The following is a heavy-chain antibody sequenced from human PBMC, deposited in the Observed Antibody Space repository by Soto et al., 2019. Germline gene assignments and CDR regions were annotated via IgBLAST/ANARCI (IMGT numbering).Heavy chain of an antibody. Sequence: VGSLRLSCAASGFTFSSYSMNWVRQAPGKGLEWVSSISSSSSYIYYADSVKGRFTIPRDSAKNSLYLQMNSLRAEDTAVYYCARDFPLGYSYGPFDYWGQGTLVTVSS. CDR2: ISSSSSYI. CDR1: GFTFSSYS. CDR3: ARDFPLGYSYGPFDY. J-gene: IGHJ4*02. D-gene: IGHD5-18*01. V-gene: IGHV3-21*01.